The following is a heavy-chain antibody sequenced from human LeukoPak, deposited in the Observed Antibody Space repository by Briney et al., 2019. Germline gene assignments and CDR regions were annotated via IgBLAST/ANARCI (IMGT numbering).Heavy chain of an antibody. CDR3: ARDFNYGGSFDY. J-gene: IGHJ4*02. CDR1: GFTFSSYG. D-gene: IGHD4-17*01. V-gene: IGHV3-33*01. CDR2: IWYDGSNK. Sequence: RPGGSLRLSCAASGFTFSSYGMHWVRQAPGKGLEWVAVIWYDGSNKYYADSVKGRFTISRDNSKNTLYLQMNSLRAEDTAVYYCARDFNYGGSFDYWGQGTLVTVSS.